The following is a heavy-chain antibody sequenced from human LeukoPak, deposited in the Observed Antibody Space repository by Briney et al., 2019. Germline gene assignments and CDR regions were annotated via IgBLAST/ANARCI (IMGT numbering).Heavy chain of an antibody. D-gene: IGHD4-17*01. CDR3: AKGNGDYDFDY. Sequence: GSLRLSCAASGFTFSSYGMHRVRQAPGKGLEWVAVISYDGSNKYYADSVKGRFTISRDNSKNTLYLQMNSLRAEDTAVYYCAKGNGDYDFDYWGQGTLVTVSS. CDR1: GFTFSSYG. V-gene: IGHV3-30*18. CDR2: ISYDGSNK. J-gene: IGHJ4*02.